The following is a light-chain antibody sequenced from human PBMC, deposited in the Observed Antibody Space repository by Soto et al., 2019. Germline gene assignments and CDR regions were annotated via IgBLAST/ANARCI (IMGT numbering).Light chain of an antibody. CDR3: SLYTSSSTFV. V-gene: IGLV2-18*01. Sequence: QSAVTQPPSVSGSPGQSVTISCTGTSNDVGSYNRVSWYQQPPGTAPKLMIYEVSNRPSGVPDRFSGSKSGNTASLTISGLQAEDEADYYCSLYTSSSTFVFGTGTKVTVL. CDR1: SNDVGSYNR. J-gene: IGLJ1*01. CDR2: EVS.